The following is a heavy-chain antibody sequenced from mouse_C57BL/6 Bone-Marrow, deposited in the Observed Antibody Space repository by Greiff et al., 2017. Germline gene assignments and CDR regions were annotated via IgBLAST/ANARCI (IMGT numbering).Heavy chain of an antibody. V-gene: IGHV1-85*01. CDR1: GYTFTSYY. J-gene: IGHJ2*01. Sequence: QVQLKQSGPELVKPGASVKLSCKASGYTFTSYYINWVKQSPGQGLEWIGEIYPSNGSTSYNEKFKGKATLTVDTSSSTAYMELRSLTSEDSAVYYCAKRDYWVRGTTPTVSA. CDR2: IYPSNGST. CDR3: AKRDY.